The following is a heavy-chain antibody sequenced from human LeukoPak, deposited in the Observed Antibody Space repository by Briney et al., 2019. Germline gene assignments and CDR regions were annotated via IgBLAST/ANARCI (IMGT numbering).Heavy chain of an antibody. CDR2: ISHDGSNK. CDR3: AREPGNYVIQVGVYGKDV. V-gene: IGHV3-30-3*01. CDR1: GFTFSSYA. Sequence: GGSLTLSCAASGFTFSSYAMHWVRHAPGKGLEGVAVISHDGSNKYYAHPVKGRFPIPRDNPKNTLYLQMICMRAEDTAVYFCAREPGNYVIQVGVYGKDVWGRGTTATVSS. D-gene: IGHD4-11*01. J-gene: IGHJ6*02.